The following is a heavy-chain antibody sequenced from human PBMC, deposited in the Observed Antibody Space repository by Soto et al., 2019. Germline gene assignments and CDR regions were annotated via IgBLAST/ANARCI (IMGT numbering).Heavy chain of an antibody. CDR1: GFTFSSYS. CDR2: ISSSSSTI. Sequence: GGSLRLSCAASGFTFSSYSMNWVRQAPGKGLEWVSYISSSSSTIYYADSVKGRFTISRDNAKNSLYLQMNSLRDEDTAVYYCARVAPDDYSNYFNYYYYGMDVWGQGTTVTVSS. CDR3: ARVAPDDYSNYFNYYYYGMDV. V-gene: IGHV3-48*02. J-gene: IGHJ6*02. D-gene: IGHD4-4*01.